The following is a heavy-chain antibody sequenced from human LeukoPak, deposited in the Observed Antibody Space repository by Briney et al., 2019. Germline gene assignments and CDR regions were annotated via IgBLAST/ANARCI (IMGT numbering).Heavy chain of an antibody. CDR3: AKGDSNSPAVFDY. J-gene: IGHJ4*02. CDR1: GFTCSSYA. Sequence: GGSLRLSCAASGFTCSSYARTWLRQAPGKGLEGVSTIAGSGDSTYYADSGKGRFSISRDNCKTTLYLQMNSLRAEDTAIYYCAKGDSNSPAVFDYWGQGTLVTVSS. V-gene: IGHV3-23*01. CDR2: IAGSGDST. D-gene: IGHD6-13*01.